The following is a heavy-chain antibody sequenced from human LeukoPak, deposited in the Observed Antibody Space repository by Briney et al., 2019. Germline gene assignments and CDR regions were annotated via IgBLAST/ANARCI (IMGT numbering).Heavy chain of an antibody. Sequence: ASVKVSCTASGYTFTSYYMHWVRQAPGQGLGWMGIINPSGGSTSYAQKFQGRVTMTRDTSTSTVYMELSSLRSEDTAVYYCARETYYDSSGYYPANDAFDIWGQGTMVTVSS. J-gene: IGHJ3*02. CDR1: GYTFTSYY. CDR2: INPSGGST. CDR3: ARETYYDSSGYYPANDAFDI. D-gene: IGHD3-22*01. V-gene: IGHV1-46*01.